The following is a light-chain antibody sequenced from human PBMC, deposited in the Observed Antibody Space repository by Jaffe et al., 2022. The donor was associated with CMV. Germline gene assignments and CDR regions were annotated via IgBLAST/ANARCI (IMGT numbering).Light chain of an antibody. CDR2: GAS. CDR1: QSVSRSY. J-gene: IGKJ2*01. Sequence: EIVLTQSPGTLSLSPGERATLSCRASQSVSRSYLAWYQHKPGQAPRLLIYGASSRATGIPDRFSGSGSGTDFTLTISRLEPEDFAVYYCQQYFNSLGTFGQGTKLEIK. CDR3: QQYFNSLGT. V-gene: IGKV3-20*01.